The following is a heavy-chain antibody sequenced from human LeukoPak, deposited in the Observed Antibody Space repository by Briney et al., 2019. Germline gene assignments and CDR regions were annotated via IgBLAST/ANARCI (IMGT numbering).Heavy chain of an antibody. J-gene: IGHJ4*02. Sequence: SETLSLTCTVSGGSIITYYWSWIRQSAGKGLEWIGRINTSGSTIYKPSLKSRVTISVDKSKNQFSLKLSSVTAADTTVYYCARGSCTSNSCYSIDYWGQGTLVAVSS. V-gene: IGHV4-4*07. CDR1: GGSIITYY. D-gene: IGHD2-2*01. CDR2: INTSGST. CDR3: ARGSCTSNSCYSIDY.